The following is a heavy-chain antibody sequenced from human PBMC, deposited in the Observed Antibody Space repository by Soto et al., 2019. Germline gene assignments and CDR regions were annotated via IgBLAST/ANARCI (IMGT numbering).Heavy chain of an antibody. D-gene: IGHD3-10*01. CDR1: GFAFSGDA. J-gene: IGHJ5*02. Sequence: GGSLRLCGAAAGFAFSGDAMSWVRQAPGKGLEWVSAISGSGGSTYYADSVKGRFTISRDNSKNTLYLQMNSLRAEDTAVYYCAKDLSPAPWSYTDNWFDPWGQGTQITVSS. CDR2: ISGSGGST. CDR3: AKDLSPAPWSYTDNWFDP. V-gene: IGHV3-23*01.